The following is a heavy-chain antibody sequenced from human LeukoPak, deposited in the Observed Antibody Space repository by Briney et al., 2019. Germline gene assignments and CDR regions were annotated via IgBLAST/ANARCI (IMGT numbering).Heavy chain of an antibody. D-gene: IGHD5-24*01. V-gene: IGHV3-23*01. J-gene: IGHJ4*02. CDR3: ARGSGRWLHHYYFDY. CDR2: ISGSGGGGRT. Sequence: PGGSLRLSCAASEFTVSSNAMTWVRQAPGKGLEWVSTISGSGGGGRTYYADSVRGRFTISRDNSKNTLYLQMNSLRAEDTALYYCARGSGRWLHHYYFDYWGQGTLVTVSS. CDR1: EFTVSSNA.